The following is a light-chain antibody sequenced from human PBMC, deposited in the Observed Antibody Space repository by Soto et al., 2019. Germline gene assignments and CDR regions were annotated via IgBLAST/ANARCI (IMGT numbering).Light chain of an antibody. CDR2: GTS. CDR3: QRYGSSPLYA. CDR1: QTINTEF. V-gene: IGKV3-20*01. J-gene: IGKJ2*01. Sequence: EIVLTQSPGTLSLSPGERATFSCRTSQTINTEFLAWYQQRPGLAPRLLIHGTSNRSTGIPDRFSGSGSGTDFKLTISALEPEDFAVYYCQRYGSSPLYAFGQGTKLEI.